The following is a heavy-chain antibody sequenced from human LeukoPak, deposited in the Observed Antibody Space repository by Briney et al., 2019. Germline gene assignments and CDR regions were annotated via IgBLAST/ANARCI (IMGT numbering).Heavy chain of an antibody. D-gene: IGHD3-3*01. CDR3: ARVTIFGAPYFDY. Sequence: SETLSLTCAVYGGSFSGYYWSWIRQPPGKGLEWIGYIYYSGSTNYNPSLKSRVTISVDTSKNQFSLKLSSVTAADTAVYYCARVTIFGAPYFDYWGQGTLVTVSS. CDR2: IYYSGST. V-gene: IGHV4-59*01. J-gene: IGHJ4*02. CDR1: GGSFSGYY.